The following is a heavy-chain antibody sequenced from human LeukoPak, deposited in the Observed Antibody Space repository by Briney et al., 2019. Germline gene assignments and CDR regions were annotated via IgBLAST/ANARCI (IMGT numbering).Heavy chain of an antibody. CDR1: GFTFSSYS. V-gene: IGHV3-48*01. CDR3: AREYCSSTSCLYDY. CDR2: ISSSRSTI. Sequence: GGSLRLSCAASGFTFSSYSMNWVRQAPGKGLEWVSYISSSRSTIYYADSVKGRFTISRDNAKNSLYLQMNSLRAEDTAVYYCAREYCSSTSCLYDYWGQGTLVTVST. J-gene: IGHJ4*02. D-gene: IGHD2-2*01.